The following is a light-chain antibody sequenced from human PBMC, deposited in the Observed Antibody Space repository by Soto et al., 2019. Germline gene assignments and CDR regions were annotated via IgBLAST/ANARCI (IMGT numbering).Light chain of an antibody. Sequence: EIVMTQSPATLSVSPGERATLSCRASQSDSSNLAWYQQKPGQAPRLLIYGASTRATGIPARFSGSGSGTEFTLTISSLQSEDFAVYYCQQYNNWPPLLTFGGGTKVEIK. CDR1: QSDSSN. J-gene: IGKJ4*01. CDR2: GAS. CDR3: QQYNNWPPLLT. V-gene: IGKV3-15*01.